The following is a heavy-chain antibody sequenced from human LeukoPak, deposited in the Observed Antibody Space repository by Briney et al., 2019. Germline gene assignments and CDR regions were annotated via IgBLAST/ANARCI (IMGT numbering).Heavy chain of an antibody. CDR3: ARLGFYDYVWGSYRYPDY. Sequence: PGGSLRLSCAASGFTFSSYWMSWVRQAPGKGLEWVANIKQDGSEKYYVDSVKGRFTISRDNAKNSLYLQMSSLRAEDTAVYYCARLGFYDYVWGSYRYPDYWGQGTLVTVSS. D-gene: IGHD3-16*02. CDR2: IKQDGSEK. V-gene: IGHV3-7*01. CDR1: GFTFSSYW. J-gene: IGHJ4*02.